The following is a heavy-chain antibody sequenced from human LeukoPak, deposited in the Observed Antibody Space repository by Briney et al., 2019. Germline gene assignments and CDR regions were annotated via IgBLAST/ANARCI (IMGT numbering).Heavy chain of an antibody. V-gene: IGHV5-51*01. J-gene: IGHJ6*03. D-gene: IGHD1-26*01. CDR2: IYPADSTT. Sequence: GESLKISCKGSGYSFTTYWIGWVRQMPGKGLEWMGIIYPADSTTHYSPSFQGQVTISADKSISTAYLQWSSLKASDTAMYYCARQGGTYYYYMDVWGKGTTVTVSS. CDR1: GYSFTTYW. CDR3: ARQGGTYYYYMDV.